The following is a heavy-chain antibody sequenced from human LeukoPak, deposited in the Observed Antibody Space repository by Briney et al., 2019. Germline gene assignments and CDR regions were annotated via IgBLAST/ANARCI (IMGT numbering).Heavy chain of an antibody. D-gene: IGHD4-17*01. CDR1: GGPINDYY. V-gene: IGHV4-59*01. CDR2: ISNSGTT. CDR3: ARVVRGAVTSNCFGP. Sequence: PSETLSLTCTVSGGPINDYYWTWIRQAPGKGLEWLGYISNSGTTDYNPSLKSRVTMSVDTSKNEFSLKVTSVTAADTAMYYCARVVRGAVTSNCFGPWGQGTLVTVST. J-gene: IGHJ5*02.